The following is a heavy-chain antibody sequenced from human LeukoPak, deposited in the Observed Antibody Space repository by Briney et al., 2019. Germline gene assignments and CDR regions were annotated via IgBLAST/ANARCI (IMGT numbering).Heavy chain of an antibody. CDR2: IKQDGSEK. V-gene: IGHV3-7*01. J-gene: IGHJ4*02. Sequence: PGGSLRLSCAASGFTFSSYWMSWVRQAPGKGLEWVANIKQDGSEKYYVDSVKGRFTISRDNAKNSLYLQMNSLRAEDTAVYYCARDQDYYDSASGLGYWGQGTLVTVSS. CDR1: GFTFSSYW. D-gene: IGHD3-22*01. CDR3: ARDQDYYDSASGLGY.